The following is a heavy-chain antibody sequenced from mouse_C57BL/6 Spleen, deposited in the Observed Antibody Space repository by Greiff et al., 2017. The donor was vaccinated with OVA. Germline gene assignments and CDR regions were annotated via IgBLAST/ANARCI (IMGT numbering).Heavy chain of an antibody. Sequence: EVQLQESGPELVKPGDSVKISCKASGYSFTGYFMNWVMQSHGKSLEWIGRINPYNGDTFYNQKFKGKATLTVDKSSSTAHMGLRSLTSEDSAVYYCAREGIYDGYYYAMDYWGQGTSVTVSS. D-gene: IGHD2-3*01. CDR3: AREGIYDGYYYAMDY. CDR1: GYSFTGYF. CDR2: INPYNGDT. J-gene: IGHJ4*01. V-gene: IGHV1-20*01.